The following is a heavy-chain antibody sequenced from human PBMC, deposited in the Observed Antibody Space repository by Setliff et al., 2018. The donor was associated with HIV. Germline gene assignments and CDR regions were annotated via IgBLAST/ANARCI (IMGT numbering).Heavy chain of an antibody. CDR3: TGSPRNYDILTGYYRTYYFDY. CDR2: ISGSGVNT. D-gene: IGHD3-9*01. V-gene: IGHV3-23*01. Sequence: LRLSCAASGFTFSNHGMSWVRQAPGKGLEWVSSISGSGVNTYFAYSVRGRFTFARDNSKNTLYLQMNSLKTEDTAVYYCTGSPRNYDILTGYYRTYYFDYWGQGTLVTVSS. CDR1: GFTFSNHG. J-gene: IGHJ4*02.